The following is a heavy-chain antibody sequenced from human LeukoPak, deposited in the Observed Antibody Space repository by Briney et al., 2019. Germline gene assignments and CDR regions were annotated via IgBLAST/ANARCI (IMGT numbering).Heavy chain of an antibody. CDR1: GFTFSNYA. CDR2: ISGSGGYT. V-gene: IGHV3-23*01. CDR3: ATRGNYFEY. Sequence: GGSLRLSCAASGFTFSNYAMSWVRQAPGKGLEWVSGISGSGGYTYYADSVKGRFTISRDNSNNTPYLQMNSLRAEDTAVYYCATRGNYFEYWGQGTQVTVSS. J-gene: IGHJ4*02.